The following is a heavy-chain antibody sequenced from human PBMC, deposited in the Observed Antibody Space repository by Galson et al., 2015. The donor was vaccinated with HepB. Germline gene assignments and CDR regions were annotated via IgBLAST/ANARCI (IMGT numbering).Heavy chain of an antibody. V-gene: IGHV3-73*01. D-gene: IGHD2-2*01. CDR1: GFTFSGSA. CDR3: TRLGGLSGYSSS. J-gene: IGHJ4*02. Sequence: SLRLSCAASGFTFSGSAIHWVRQASGKGLEWVGLIRSRANSHATAYAASLKGRFTISRDDSKNTAYLHMNNLKTEDTAVYYCTRLGGLSGYSSSWGQGTLVTVSS. CDR2: IRSRANSHAT.